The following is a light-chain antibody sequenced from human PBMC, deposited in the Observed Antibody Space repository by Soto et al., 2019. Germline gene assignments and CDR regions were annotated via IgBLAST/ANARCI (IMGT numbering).Light chain of an antibody. V-gene: IGKV1-5*03. Sequence: DTQMTQSPSTLSASVGDRVTITCRASQNINSWLAWYQHKPGKAPKLLIYKASSLDSGVPSRFSGSGSGTEFTLTISTMQPEDFASYYCLQYNSHSWTFGQETKVEMK. J-gene: IGKJ1*01. CDR1: QNINSW. CDR2: KAS. CDR3: LQYNSHSWT.